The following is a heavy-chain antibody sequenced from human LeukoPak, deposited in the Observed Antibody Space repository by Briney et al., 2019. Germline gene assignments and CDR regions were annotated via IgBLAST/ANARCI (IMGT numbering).Heavy chain of an antibody. CDR2: IKQDGSEK. J-gene: IGHJ6*03. V-gene: IGHV3-7*01. Sequence: GGSLRLSCAASGFTFSSYWMSWVRQAPGKGLEWVANIKQDGSEKYYVDSVKGRFTISRDNAKNSLYLQMNSLRAEDTAVYYCARGRVAVAGWNYYYYMDVWGKGTTVTVSS. D-gene: IGHD6-19*01. CDR3: ARGRVAVAGWNYYYYMDV. CDR1: GFTFSSYW.